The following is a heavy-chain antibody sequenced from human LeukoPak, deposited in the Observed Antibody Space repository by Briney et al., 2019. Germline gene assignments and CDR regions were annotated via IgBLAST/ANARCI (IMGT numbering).Heavy chain of an antibody. D-gene: IGHD2-2*01. CDR3: ARDVVGCSSTSCYYYFDY. J-gene: IGHJ4*02. CDR2: ISNDENKK. V-gene: IGHV3-30*04. CDR1: GFTFSRYA. Sequence: GGSLRLSCAASGFTFSRYAMDWVRQAPGKGLEWVAVISNDENKKYYADSVKGRFTISRDNSKNTLYLQMNSLRAEDTAVYYCARDVVGCSSTSCYYYFDYWGQGTLVTVSS.